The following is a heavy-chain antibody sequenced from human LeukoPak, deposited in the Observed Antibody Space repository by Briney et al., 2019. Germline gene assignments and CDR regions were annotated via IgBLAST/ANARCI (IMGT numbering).Heavy chain of an antibody. CDR3: ATSAMRNYYYGMDV. D-gene: IGHD5-18*01. CDR2: IYSGGST. V-gene: IGHV3-66*02. CDR1: GFIVSSNC. J-gene: IGHJ6*02. Sequence: QPGGSLSLSCAVSGFIVSSNCVSWVRQAPGKGLEWLSLIYSGGSTYYADSVKGRFTISRDKSKNTLYLQMNSMRAEDTAVYYCATSAMRNYYYGMDVWGQGTTVTVSS.